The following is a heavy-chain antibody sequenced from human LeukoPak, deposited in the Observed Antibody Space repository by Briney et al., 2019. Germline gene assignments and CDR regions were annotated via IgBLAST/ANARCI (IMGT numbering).Heavy chain of an antibody. CDR2: IWYDGSNK. J-gene: IGHJ4*02. CDR1: GFTFSSYG. D-gene: IGHD6-6*01. Sequence: LTGGSLGLSCAASGFTFSSYGMHWVRQAPGKGLEWVAVIWYDGSNKYYADSVKGRFTISRDNSKDTLYLQMNSLRAEDTAVYYCAKESSSYTYYFDYWGQGTLVTVSS. CDR3: AKESSSYTYYFDY. V-gene: IGHV3-33*06.